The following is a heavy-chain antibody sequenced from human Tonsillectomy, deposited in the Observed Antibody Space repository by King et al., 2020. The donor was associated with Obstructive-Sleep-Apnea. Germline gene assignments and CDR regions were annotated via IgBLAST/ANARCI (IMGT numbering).Heavy chain of an antibody. CDR3: ARDSSSFPFDY. V-gene: IGHV4-59*01. CDR2: IYYSGGT. CDR1: GGSISSYY. J-gene: IGHJ4*02. D-gene: IGHD6-13*01. Sequence: QLQESGPGLVKPSETLSLTCTVSGGSISSYYWSWIRQPPGKGLEWIGYIYYSGGTNYNPSLKRRVTISVDTSKNQFSLKLSSVTAAVTAVYYWARDSSSFPFDYWGQGTLVTVSS.